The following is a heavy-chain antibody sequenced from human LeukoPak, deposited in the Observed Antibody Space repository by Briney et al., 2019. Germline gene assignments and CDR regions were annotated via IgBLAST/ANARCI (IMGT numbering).Heavy chain of an antibody. J-gene: IGHJ6*03. CDR1: GGSISSYY. CDR3: ARHGPKQVVHYYYYYMDV. D-gene: IGHD2-15*01. CDR2: IYYSGST. V-gene: IGHV4-59*01. Sequence: SETLSLTCTVSGGSISSYYWSWIRQPPGKGLEWIGYIYYSGSTNYNPSLKSRVTISVDTSKNQFSLKLSSVTAADTAVYYCARHGPKQVVHYYYYYMDVWGRGTTVTVSS.